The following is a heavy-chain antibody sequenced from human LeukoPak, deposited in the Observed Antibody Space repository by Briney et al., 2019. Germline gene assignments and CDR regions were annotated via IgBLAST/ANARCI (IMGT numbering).Heavy chain of an antibody. CDR3: ARDQGTWWFDP. CDR1: GGSISSPY. V-gene: IGHV4-59*11. CDR2: IYNSGST. Sequence: PSETLSLTCTVSGGSISSPYWSWIRQPPGKGLEWIGCIYNSGSTNYNPSLKSRVTISVDMSKNQFSLKLSSVTAADTAVYYCARDQGTWWFDPWGQGTLVTVSS. J-gene: IGHJ5*02. D-gene: IGHD3-10*01.